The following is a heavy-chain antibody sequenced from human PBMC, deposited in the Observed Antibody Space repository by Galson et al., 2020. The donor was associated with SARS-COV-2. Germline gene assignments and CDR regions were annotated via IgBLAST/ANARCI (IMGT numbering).Heavy chain of an antibody. CDR2: ISGSGKT. J-gene: IGHJ4*02. CDR1: GFTLISYA. D-gene: IGHD3-9*01. V-gene: IGHV3-23*01. CDR3: AKHYDILTGYFDH. Sequence: GGSLRLSCAASGFTLISYAMTWVRQAPGKGLEWVSAISGSGKTYYADSVKGRFTISRDLSKNTLYLQMNSLRAEDTAVYYCAKHYDILTGYFDHWGQGTLVTVSS.